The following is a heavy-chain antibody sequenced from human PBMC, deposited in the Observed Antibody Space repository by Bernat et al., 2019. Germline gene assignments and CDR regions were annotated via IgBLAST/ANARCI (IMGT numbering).Heavy chain of an antibody. CDR2: ISYDGSNK. CDR3: AKDGSVAAAGTWAYYFDY. Sequence: QVQLVESGGGVAQPGRSLRLSCAASGFTFSSYGMHWVRQAPGKGLEWVAVISYDGSNKYYADSVKGRFTISRDNSKNTLYLQMNSLRAEDTAVYYCAKDGSVAAAGTWAYYFDYWGQGTLVTVSS. V-gene: IGHV3-30*18. J-gene: IGHJ4*02. CDR1: GFTFSSYG. D-gene: IGHD6-13*01.